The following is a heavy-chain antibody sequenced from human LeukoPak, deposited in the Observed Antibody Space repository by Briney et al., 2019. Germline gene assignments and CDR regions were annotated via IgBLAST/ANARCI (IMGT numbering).Heavy chain of an antibody. CDR2: ISSSSSYI. J-gene: IGHJ4*02. CDR3: ARVLLWFGEFNQGFDY. D-gene: IGHD3-10*01. CDR1: GFTFSSYI. Sequence: GGSLRLSCAASGFTFSSYIMNWVRQAPGKGLEWVSSISSSSSYIYYADSVKGRFTISRDNAKNSLYLQMNSLRAEDTAVYYCARVLLWFGEFNQGFDYWGQGTLVTVSS. V-gene: IGHV3-21*01.